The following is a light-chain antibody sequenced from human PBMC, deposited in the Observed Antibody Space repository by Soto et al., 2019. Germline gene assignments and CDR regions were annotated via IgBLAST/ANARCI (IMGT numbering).Light chain of an antibody. J-gene: IGKJ1*01. CDR3: QQYGGSLKWA. Sequence: EIVLTQSPGTLSLSPGERATPSCRASQSIARSYLVWYQQRPGQAPRLLIYATSSRATGIPERFSGSGSGTDFTLTISRLEPEDFAVYYCQQYGGSLKWAFGQGTKVEIK. V-gene: IGKV3-20*01. CDR2: ATS. CDR1: QSIARSY.